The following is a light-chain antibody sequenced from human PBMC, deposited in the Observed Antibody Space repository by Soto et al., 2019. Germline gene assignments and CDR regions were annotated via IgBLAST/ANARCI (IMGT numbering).Light chain of an antibody. CDR3: QQYGSSPPT. V-gene: IGKV3-20*01. CDR2: GAS. J-gene: IGKJ1*01. Sequence: EIVMTQSPATVPVSPGERVTLSCRASQSVSIDLAWYQQKPGQGPRLLIYGASSRATGTPDRFSGSGSGTDFTLTINRLEPEDFALYYCQQYGSSPPTFGQGTKVHIK. CDR1: QSVSID.